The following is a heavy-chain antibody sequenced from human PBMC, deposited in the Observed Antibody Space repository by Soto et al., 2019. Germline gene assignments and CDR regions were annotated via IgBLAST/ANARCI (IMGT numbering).Heavy chain of an antibody. J-gene: IGHJ4*02. CDR3: ARRPPYRNYVDY. Sequence: QITLKESGPTLVRPTQTLTLTCTFSGFSLSTSGVGVGWIRQPPGKALEWLAVIYWNDDKRYSPSLKSRLTIAKDTSKSQGGLNITNMDPVDTATYYCARRPPYRNYVDYWGRGTLVTVSS. V-gene: IGHV2-5*01. CDR1: GFSLSTSGVG. CDR2: IYWNDDK. D-gene: IGHD3-16*01.